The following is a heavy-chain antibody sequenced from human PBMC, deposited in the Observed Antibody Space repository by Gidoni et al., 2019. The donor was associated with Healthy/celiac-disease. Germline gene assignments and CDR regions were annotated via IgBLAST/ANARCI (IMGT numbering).Heavy chain of an antibody. CDR1: GYTLTELS. J-gene: IGHJ5*02. D-gene: IGHD1-7*01. CDR2: FDPEDGET. CDR3: ATLKLELLSPVRIPGYNWFDP. V-gene: IGHV1-24*01. Sequence: QVQLVQSGAEVKKPGASVKVSCKVSGYTLTELSMHWVRQAPGKGLEWMGGFDPEDGETIYAQKFQGRVTMTEDTSTDTAYMELSSLRSEDTAVYYCATLKLELLSPVRIPGYNWFDPWGQGTLVTVSS.